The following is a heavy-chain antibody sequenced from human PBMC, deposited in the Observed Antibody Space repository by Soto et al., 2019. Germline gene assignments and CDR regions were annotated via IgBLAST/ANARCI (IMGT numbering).Heavy chain of an antibody. CDR2: MYWDDDK. CDR1: GFSLSTSGVG. V-gene: IGHV2-5*02. CDR3: ASSSIAPHRLDY. D-gene: IGHD6-6*01. Sequence: QITLKESGPTLVKPTQTLTLTCTFSGFSLSTSGVGVGWIRQPPGKALEWLALMYWDDDKRYSPSLKSRLTITKHTSKTEVVLTRTNMGPVDAATYYCASSSIAPHRLDYCGQGTLVTVSS. J-gene: IGHJ4*02.